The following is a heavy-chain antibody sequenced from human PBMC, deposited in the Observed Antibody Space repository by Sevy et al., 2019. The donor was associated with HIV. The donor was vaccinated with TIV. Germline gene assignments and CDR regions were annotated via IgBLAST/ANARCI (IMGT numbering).Heavy chain of an antibody. CDR2: ISYDGSNK. D-gene: IGHD2-2*02. CDR1: GFTFSSYG. J-gene: IGHJ6*02. V-gene: IGHV3-30*18. CDR3: AKDQSKVVPAAILSGEDYYYYGMDV. Sequence: GGSLRLSCAASGFTFSSYGMHWVRQAPGKGLEWVAVISYDGSNKYYADSVKGRFTISRDNSKNTLYLQTNSLRAEDTAVYYCAKDQSKVVPAAILSGEDYYYYGMDVWGQGTTVTVSS.